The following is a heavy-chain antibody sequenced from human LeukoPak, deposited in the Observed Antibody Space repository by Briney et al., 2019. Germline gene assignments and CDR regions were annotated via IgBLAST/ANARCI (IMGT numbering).Heavy chain of an antibody. J-gene: IGHJ4*02. Sequence: ASVKVSCKASGYTFTSYGISWVRQAPGQGLEWMGWISAYNGNTNYAQKLQGRVTMTTDTSTSTAYMELRSLRSDDTAVYYCARSDWVAVAGYYFDYWGQGTLVTVSS. CDR2: ISAYNGNT. D-gene: IGHD6-19*01. CDR3: ARSDWVAVAGYYFDY. CDR1: GYTFTSYG. V-gene: IGHV1-18*01.